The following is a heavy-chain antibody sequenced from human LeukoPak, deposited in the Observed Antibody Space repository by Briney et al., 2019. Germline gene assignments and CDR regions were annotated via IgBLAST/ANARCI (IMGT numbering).Heavy chain of an antibody. J-gene: IGHJ6*03. CDR1: GGSISSYY. V-gene: IGHV4-59*01. CDR3: ARDGSGGRTYYYMDV. CDR2: IYYSGST. Sequence: SETLSLTCTVSGGSISSYYWSWIRQPPGKGLEWIGYIYYSGSTNYNPSLKSRVTISVDTSKNQFSLKLSSVTAADTAVYYCARDGSGGRTYYYMDVWGKGTTVTVSS. D-gene: IGHD3-16*01.